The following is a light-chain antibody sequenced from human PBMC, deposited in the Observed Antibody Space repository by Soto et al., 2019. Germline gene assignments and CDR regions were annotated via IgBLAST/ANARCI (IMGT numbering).Light chain of an antibody. V-gene: IGLV2-8*01. CDR1: KSDVGGYKY. Sequence: SPAPPPPPAPAPGPPVTLSRPGKKSDVGGYKYVSWYQQHPGKAPKVMIYEVSKRPSGVPDRFSGSKSGNTASLTVSGLQAEDEADYYCSSYAGSDLYVFGSGTKVTVL. CDR2: EVS. CDR3: SSYAGSDLYV. J-gene: IGLJ1*01.